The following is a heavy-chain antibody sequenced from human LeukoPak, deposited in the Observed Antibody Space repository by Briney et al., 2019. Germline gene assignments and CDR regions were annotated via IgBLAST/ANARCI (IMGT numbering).Heavy chain of an antibody. CDR2: ISSSSSYI. D-gene: IGHD1-26*01. CDR3: ARGGVGATTETDY. V-gene: IGHV3-21*01. J-gene: IGHJ4*02. Sequence: GGSLRLSCAAAGFIFNTYAMSWVRQAPGKGLEWVSSISSSSSYIYYADSVKGRFTISRDNAKNSLYLQMNSLRAEDTAVYYCARGGVGATTETDYWGQGTLVTVSS. CDR1: GFIFNTYA.